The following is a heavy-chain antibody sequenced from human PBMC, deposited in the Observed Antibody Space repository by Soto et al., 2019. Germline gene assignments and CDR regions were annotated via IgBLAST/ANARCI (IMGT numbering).Heavy chain of an antibody. CDR3: AREREGGSGSYYNPIASGGYGMDV. CDR1: GFTFSSYG. D-gene: IGHD3-10*01. V-gene: IGHV3-33*01. CDR2: IWYDGSNK. Sequence: WGSLRLSCAASGFTFSSYGMHWVRQAPGKGLEWVAVIWYDGSNKYYADSVKGRFTISRDNSKNTLYLQMNSLRAEDTAVYYCAREREGGSGSYYNPIASGGYGMDVWGQGTTVTVSS. J-gene: IGHJ6*02.